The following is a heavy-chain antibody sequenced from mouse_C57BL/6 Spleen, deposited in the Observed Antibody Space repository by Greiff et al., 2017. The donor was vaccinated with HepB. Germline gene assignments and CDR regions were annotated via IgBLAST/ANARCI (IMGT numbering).Heavy chain of an antibody. D-gene: IGHD1-1*01. J-gene: IGHJ4*01. V-gene: IGHV1-54*01. CDR2: INPGSGGT. Sequence: QVQLQQSGAELVRPGPSVKVSCKASGYAFTNYLIEWVKQRPGQGLEWIGVINPGSGGTNYNEKFKGKATLTADKSSSTAYMQLSSLTSEDSAVYFCARNYGSSFYAMDYWGQGTSVTVSS. CDR1: GYAFTNYL. CDR3: ARNYGSSFYAMDY.